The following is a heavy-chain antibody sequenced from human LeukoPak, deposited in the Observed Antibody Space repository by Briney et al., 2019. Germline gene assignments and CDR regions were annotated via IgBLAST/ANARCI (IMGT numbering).Heavy chain of an antibody. D-gene: IGHD2-2*01. Sequence: PGGSLRLSCAASGFTFSSYSMNWVRQAPGKGLEWVSSISSSSSYIYYADSVKGRFTISRDNAKNSLYLQMNSLRAEDTAVYYCARWRRGYCSSTSCPYFDYWGQGTLVTVSS. J-gene: IGHJ4*02. CDR1: GFTFSSYS. CDR2: ISSSSSYI. V-gene: IGHV3-21*01. CDR3: ARWRRGYCSSTSCPYFDY.